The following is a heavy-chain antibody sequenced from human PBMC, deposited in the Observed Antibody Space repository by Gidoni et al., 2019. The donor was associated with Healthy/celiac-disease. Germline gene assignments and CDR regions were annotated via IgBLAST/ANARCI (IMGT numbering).Heavy chain of an antibody. CDR1: GGPISRGSYY. D-gene: IGHD2-15*01. CDR2: IYTSGST. CDR3: ARGENCSGGSCPDDAFDI. Sequence: QVQLQESGPGLVKPSQTLSLTCTVSGGPISRGSYYWSWIRQPAVKGLEWIGRIYTSGSTNYNPSLKSRVTISVDTSKNQFSLKLSSVTAADTDVYYCARGENCSGGSCPDDAFDIWGQGTMVTVSS. J-gene: IGHJ3*02. V-gene: IGHV4-61*02.